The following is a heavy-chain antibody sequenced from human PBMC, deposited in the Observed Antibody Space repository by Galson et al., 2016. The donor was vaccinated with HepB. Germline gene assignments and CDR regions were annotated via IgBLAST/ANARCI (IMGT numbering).Heavy chain of an antibody. CDR2: IKTTAEGGTT. CDR3: TLLSNDFGDFGLSV. J-gene: IGHJ4*02. Sequence: SLRLSCAASGFTFSNAWLSWVRQVPGKGLEWIGRIKTTAEGGTTDNAAPVKGRFTISRDDSKDTLFLQMNSLKTEDTAVYYCTLLSNDFGDFGLSVWGQGTLVTVSS. CDR1: GFTFSNAW. V-gene: IGHV3-15*01. D-gene: IGHD4-17*01.